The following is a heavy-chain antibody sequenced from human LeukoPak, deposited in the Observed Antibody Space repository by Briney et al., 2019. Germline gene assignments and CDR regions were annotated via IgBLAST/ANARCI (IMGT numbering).Heavy chain of an antibody. CDR2: IIPIFGTA. CDR1: GGTFSNYA. Sequence: ASVKVSCKASGGTFSNYAISWVRQAPGQGLEWMGGIIPIFGTANYAQKFQGRVTITADESTSTAYMELSSLRSEDTAVYYCWGGGWKKPFDYWGQGTLVTVSS. CDR3: WGGGWKKPFDY. V-gene: IGHV1-69*13. J-gene: IGHJ4*02. D-gene: IGHD2-21*01.